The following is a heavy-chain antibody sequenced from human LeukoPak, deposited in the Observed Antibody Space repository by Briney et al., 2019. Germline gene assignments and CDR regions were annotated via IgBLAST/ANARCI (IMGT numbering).Heavy chain of an antibody. CDR1: GDSVTSGTYY. V-gene: IGHV4-31*03. Sequence: PSQTLSLTCTVSGDSVTSGTYYWSWIRQHPGKCLQWIGHIYFTGTTYYTPSLKSRLTISIDTYKNHFSLTLTSVSAADTGFYYCARGYSSGWTDNWGQGTLVTVSS. CDR2: IYFTGTT. CDR3: ARGYSSGWTDN. D-gene: IGHD6-19*01. J-gene: IGHJ4*02.